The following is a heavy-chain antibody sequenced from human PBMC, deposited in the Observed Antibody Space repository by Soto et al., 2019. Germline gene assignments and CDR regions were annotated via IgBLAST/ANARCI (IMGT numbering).Heavy chain of an antibody. J-gene: IGHJ4*02. V-gene: IGHV3-23*01. CDR2: TSGSGDKT. Sequence: GESLRLSCVASGFNFRYNAMSWVRQAPGKGLQWVSTTSGSGDKTYYADSVKGRFTISSDRSKNTLYLQMDSLRADDTAVYYCVRLPGGSAPRPDYWGQGTMVTVSS. CDR1: GFNFRYNA. CDR3: VRLPGGSAPRPDY. D-gene: IGHD6-6*01.